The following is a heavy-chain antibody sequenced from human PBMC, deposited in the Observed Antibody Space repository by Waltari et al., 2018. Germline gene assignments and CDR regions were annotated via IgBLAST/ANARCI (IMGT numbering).Heavy chain of an antibody. Sequence: EVQLVESGGGLIQPGGSLRLSCEVSGLTVSTNYIGWVRQAPGKGLEWVSVIYSGGDTYDADAVRGRFTISRDNSKNTLYLQMNSLRVEDTALYYCATWTGGSLGAFDNWGQGTMVTVSS. V-gene: IGHV3-53*01. CDR2: IYSGGDT. J-gene: IGHJ3*02. D-gene: IGHD7-27*01. CDR1: GLTVSTNY. CDR3: ATWTGGSLGAFDN.